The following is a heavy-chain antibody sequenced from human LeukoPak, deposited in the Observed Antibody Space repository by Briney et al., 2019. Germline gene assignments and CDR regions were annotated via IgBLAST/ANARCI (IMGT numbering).Heavy chain of an antibody. V-gene: IGHV4-39*07. J-gene: IGHJ4*02. Sequence: SETLSLTCTVSGGSISSSSYYWGWIRQPPGKGLEWIGSIYYSGSTYYNPSLKSRVTISVDTSKNQFSLKLSSVTAEDTAVYYCAKVPPAPYSGYYYWLFAYWGQGTLVTV. CDR1: GGSISSSSYY. CDR3: AKVPPAPYSGYYYWLFAY. D-gene: IGHD3-22*01. CDR2: IYYSGST.